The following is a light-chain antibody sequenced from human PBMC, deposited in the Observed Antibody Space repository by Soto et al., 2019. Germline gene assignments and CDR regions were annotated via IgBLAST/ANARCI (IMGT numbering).Light chain of an antibody. J-gene: IGKJ1*01. CDR2: STS. Sequence: EVVLTQSPGTLSLSPGDRATLSCRASQTVGSTFVAWYQQRPGQAPRLLIYSTSSRATGIPDRFSGAGSGTGFTLTISSLEPEDFAMYYCQHYGDSLTWTFGQGTMVEIK. CDR3: QHYGDSLTWT. CDR1: QTVGSTF. V-gene: IGKV3-20*01.